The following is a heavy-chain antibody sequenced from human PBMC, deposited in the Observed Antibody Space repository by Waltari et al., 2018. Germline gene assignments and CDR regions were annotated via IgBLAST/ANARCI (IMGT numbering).Heavy chain of an antibody. CDR2: SSVDGNNI. Sequence: QVHLVESGGGVVQPGKSLTLSCEVSGISVRTYAMHWVRQAPGKGLEWVAVSSVDGNNIYFADAVKGRFTITRDNSKNTLYLQMNSLTPEDTGIYYCARDGHSYFYGSWSDYWGQGTLVTVSS. V-gene: IGHV3-30*01. J-gene: IGHJ4*02. CDR1: GISVRTYA. D-gene: IGHD3-10*01. CDR3: ARDGHSYFYGSWSDY.